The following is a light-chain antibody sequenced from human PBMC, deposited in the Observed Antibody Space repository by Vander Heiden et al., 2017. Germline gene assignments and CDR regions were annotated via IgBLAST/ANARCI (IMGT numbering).Light chain of an antibody. V-gene: IGLV1-47*01. CDR2: RSS. Sequence: HSVFTHPPSASGTPAHRVTISCSGRRSNIGSIDVYWYQQLPRTAPKLLIYRSSQRPSGVPDRFSGSRSGNSASLAISGLRSEDEADYYCAAWDDSLSGFVVFGGGTKLTVL. J-gene: IGLJ2*01. CDR1: RSNIGSID. CDR3: AAWDDSLSGFVV.